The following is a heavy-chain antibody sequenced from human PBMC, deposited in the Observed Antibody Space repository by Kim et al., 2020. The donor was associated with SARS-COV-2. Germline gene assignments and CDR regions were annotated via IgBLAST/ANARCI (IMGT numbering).Heavy chain of an antibody. CDR3: ASDPGVAATGTTNY. V-gene: IGHV3-30*14. J-gene: IGHJ4*02. Sequence: ADAEKGRFTIARDNSKNTLELQMNSLGAEDTAVYYCASDPGVAATGTTNYWGQGALVTVSS. D-gene: IGHD2-15*01.